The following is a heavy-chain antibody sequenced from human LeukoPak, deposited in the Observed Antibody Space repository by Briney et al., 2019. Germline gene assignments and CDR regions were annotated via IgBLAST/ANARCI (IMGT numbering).Heavy chain of an antibody. CDR3: ARHKTPYYDYVWGSYRYIDY. Sequence: GESLKISCKGSGYSFTSYWIGWVRQMPGKGLEWMGIIYPGDSDTRYSPSFQGQVTISADKSISTAYPQWSSLKASDTAMYYCARHKTPYYDYVWGSYRYIDYWGQGTLVTVSS. CDR1: GYSFTSYW. J-gene: IGHJ4*02. D-gene: IGHD3-16*02. CDR2: IYPGDSDT. V-gene: IGHV5-51*01.